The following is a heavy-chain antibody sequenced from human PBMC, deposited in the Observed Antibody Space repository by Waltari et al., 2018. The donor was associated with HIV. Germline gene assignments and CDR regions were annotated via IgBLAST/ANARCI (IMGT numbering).Heavy chain of an antibody. J-gene: IGHJ4*02. CDR3: ARGGGYPGSTFDY. Sequence: QVQLQQWGAGLLKPSETLSLTCAVYGGSFSGYYWSWIRQPPGKGLEWIGEINHSGSTNYNPSLKSRVTISVDTSKNQFSLKLSSVTAADTAVYYCARGGGYPGSTFDYWGQGTLVTVSS. CDR2: INHSGST. D-gene: IGHD2-15*01. V-gene: IGHV4-34*01. CDR1: GGSFSGYY.